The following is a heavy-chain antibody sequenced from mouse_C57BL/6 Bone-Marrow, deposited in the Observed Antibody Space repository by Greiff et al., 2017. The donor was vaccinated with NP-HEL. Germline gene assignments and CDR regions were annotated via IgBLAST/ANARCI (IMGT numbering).Heavy chain of an antibody. V-gene: IGHV5-6*01. Sequence: EVKVVESGGDLVKPGGSLKLSCAASGFTFSSYGMSSVCQTPDKRLEWVATISSGGSYTYYPDSVKGRFTISRDNAKNTLYLQMSSLKSEDTAMYYCARHPPSFAYWGQGTLVTVSA. CDR3: ARHPPSFAY. J-gene: IGHJ3*01. CDR2: ISSGGSYT. CDR1: GFTFSSYG.